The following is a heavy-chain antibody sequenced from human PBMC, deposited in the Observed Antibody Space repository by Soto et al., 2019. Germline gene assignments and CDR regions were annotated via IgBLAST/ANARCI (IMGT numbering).Heavy chain of an antibody. D-gene: IGHD2-2*01. V-gene: IGHV4-39*01. Sequence: SETLSLTCTVSGGSISSSSYYWGWIRQPPGKGLEWIGSIYYSGSTYYNPSLKSRVTISVDTSKNQFSLKLSSVTAADTAVYYWARLALVPAAGRASSSGERPGYGMDVGGKGTRVTVSS. CDR1: GGSISSSSYY. CDR3: ARLALVPAAGRASSSGERPGYGMDV. J-gene: IGHJ6*04. CDR2: IYYSGST.